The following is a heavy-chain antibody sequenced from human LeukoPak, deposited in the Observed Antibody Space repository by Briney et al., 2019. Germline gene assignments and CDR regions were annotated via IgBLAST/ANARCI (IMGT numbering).Heavy chain of an antibody. V-gene: IGHV3-30-3*01. D-gene: IGHD6-13*01. CDR2: ISYDGSNK. CDR3: AREFSSSWYQSDSRGFDY. Sequence: HPGRSLRLSCAASGFTFSSYAMHWVRQAPGKGLEWVAVISYDGSNKYYADSVKGRFTISRDNSKNTLYLQMNSLRAEDTAVYYCAREFSSSWYQSDSRGFDYWGQGTLVTVSS. J-gene: IGHJ4*02. CDR1: GFTFSSYA.